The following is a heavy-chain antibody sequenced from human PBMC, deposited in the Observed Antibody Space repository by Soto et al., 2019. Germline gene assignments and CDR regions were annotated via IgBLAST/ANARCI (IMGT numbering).Heavy chain of an antibody. Sequence: SGPTLVNPTQTLTLTCTLSGISLSTIGVGLGWIRQTPGKALEWLALIYWNDDKHFNPSLKSRLTITKDTSKNQAVLTMTSMDPVDTATYYCARQLATLQAFAFDFWEQGTVVIVSS. D-gene: IGHD6-6*01. CDR3: ARQLATLQAFAFDF. V-gene: IGHV2-5*01. J-gene: IGHJ3*01. CDR1: GISLSTIGVG. CDR2: IYWNDDK.